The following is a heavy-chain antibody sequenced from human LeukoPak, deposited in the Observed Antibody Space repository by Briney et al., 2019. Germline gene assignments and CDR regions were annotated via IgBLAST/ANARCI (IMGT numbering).Heavy chain of an antibody. Sequence: GGSLRLSCAASGFTFSSYGMHWVRQAPGKGLEWVAVISYDGSNKYYADSVKGRFTISRDNSKNTLYLQMNSLRAEDMAVYYCAKPIEQLWLILSDYWGQGTLVTVSS. V-gene: IGHV3-30*18. J-gene: IGHJ4*02. CDR3: AKPIEQLWLILSDY. D-gene: IGHD5-18*01. CDR1: GFTFSSYG. CDR2: ISYDGSNK.